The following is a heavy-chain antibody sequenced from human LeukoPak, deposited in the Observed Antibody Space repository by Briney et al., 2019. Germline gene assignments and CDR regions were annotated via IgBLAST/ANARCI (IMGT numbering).Heavy chain of an antibody. D-gene: IGHD1-26*01. CDR3: ARVRWELRRISAFDI. V-gene: IGHV1-69*05. CDR1: GGTFSSYA. CDR2: IIPIFGTA. Sequence: SVKVTCKASGGTFSSYAISWVRQAPGQGLEWMGRIIPIFGTANYAQKFQGRVTITTDESTSTAYMELSSLRSEDTAVYYCARVRWELRRISAFDIWGQGTMVTVSS. J-gene: IGHJ3*02.